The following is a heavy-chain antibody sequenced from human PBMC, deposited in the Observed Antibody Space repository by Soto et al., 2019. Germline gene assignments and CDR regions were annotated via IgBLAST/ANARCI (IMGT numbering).Heavy chain of an antibody. CDR3: AQTLGSAVAGPGRFDL. D-gene: IGHD6-19*01. J-gene: IGHJ2*01. V-gene: IGHV1-69*12. CDR2: ITPMFGTA. CDR1: GGTFSRYA. Sequence: QVQLVQSGAEVKKPGSSVKVSCKASGGTFSRYAISWLRQAPGQGLEWMGGITPMFGTANYAQKFQGRVTLTAGESTSTVHMELRRLRSEDTAVYYCAQTLGSAVAGPGRFDLWGRGTLVIVSS.